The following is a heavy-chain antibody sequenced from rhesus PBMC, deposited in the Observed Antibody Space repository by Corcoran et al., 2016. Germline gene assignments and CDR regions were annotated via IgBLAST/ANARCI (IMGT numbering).Heavy chain of an antibody. CDR3: ARDRPGIAAGLDY. D-gene: IGHD6-13*01. V-gene: IGHV4-76*01. CDR2: IYGSSGHT. J-gene: IGHJ4*01. Sequence: QVQLQESGPGVVKPSETLSLTCAVSGYSISSGYDWSWIRQPPGKGLGWIGYIYGSSGHTTSTPSLKNRVTISKDTSKTQFSLRLSSVTAADTAVYYCARDRPGIAAGLDYWGQGVLVTVSS. CDR1: GYSISSGYD.